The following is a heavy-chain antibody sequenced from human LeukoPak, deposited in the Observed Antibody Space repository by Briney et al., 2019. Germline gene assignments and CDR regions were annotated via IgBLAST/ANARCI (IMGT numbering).Heavy chain of an antibody. J-gene: IGHJ6*02. D-gene: IGHD2-15*01. CDR2: IKPDGSEK. Sequence: GGSLRPSCAASGFTFSSHWMSWVRQAPGKGLEWVANIKPDGSEKYCVDSVKGRFTISRDNAKNSLYLQMNSLRVEDTAVYYCARDASRDSMDVWGQGTTVTVSS. CDR1: GFTFSSHW. CDR3: ARDASRDSMDV. V-gene: IGHV3-7*04.